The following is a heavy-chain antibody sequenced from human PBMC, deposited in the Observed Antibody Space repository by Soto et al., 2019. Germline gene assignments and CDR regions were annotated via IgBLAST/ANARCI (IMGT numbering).Heavy chain of an antibody. V-gene: IGHV4-39*01. D-gene: IGHD3-10*01. CDR3: ARHVPSGTYPFDY. Sequence: SETLSLTCTVSGGSISSSSYYWGWIRQPPGKGLEWIGSISYRGSTYYNPSLKSRVTISVDTSKNQFSLKLSSVTAADTAVYYCARHVPSGTYPFDYWGQGTLVTVSS. J-gene: IGHJ4*02. CDR1: GGSISSSSYY. CDR2: ISYRGST.